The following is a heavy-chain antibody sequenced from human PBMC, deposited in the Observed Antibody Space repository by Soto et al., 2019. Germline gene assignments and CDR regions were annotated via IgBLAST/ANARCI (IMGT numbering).Heavy chain of an antibody. CDR2: IYYSGST. V-gene: IGHV4-59*01. CDR1: GGSISSYY. D-gene: IGHD3-16*02. Sequence: SETLSLTCTVSGGSISSYYWSWIRQPPGKGLEWIGYIYYSGSTNYNPSLKSRVTISVDTSKNQFSLKLSSVTAADTAVYYCARGIMITFGGVIVNDAFDIWGQGTMVTVSS. CDR3: ARGIMITFGGVIVNDAFDI. J-gene: IGHJ3*02.